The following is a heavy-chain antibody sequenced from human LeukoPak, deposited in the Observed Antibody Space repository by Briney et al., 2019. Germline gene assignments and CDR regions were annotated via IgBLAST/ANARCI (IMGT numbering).Heavy chain of an antibody. Sequence: GESLKVSCKASGYTFTSYDINWVRQATGQGLEWMGWMNPNSGNTGYAQKFQGRVTMTRNTSISTAYMELSSLRSEDTAVYYCARALSGYVADYWGQGTLVTVSS. V-gene: IGHV1-8*01. J-gene: IGHJ4*02. CDR3: ARALSGYVADY. CDR2: MNPNSGNT. D-gene: IGHD5-12*01. CDR1: GYTFTSYD.